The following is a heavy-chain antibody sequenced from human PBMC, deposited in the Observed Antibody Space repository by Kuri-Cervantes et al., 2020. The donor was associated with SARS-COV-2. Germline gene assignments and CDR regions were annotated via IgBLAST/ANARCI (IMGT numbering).Heavy chain of an antibody. CDR3: ARCLAAAGSPPPAYYYYMDV. V-gene: IGHV4-4*07. CDR1: GGSISSYY. D-gene: IGHD6-13*01. J-gene: IGHJ6*03. Sequence: GSLRLSCTVSGGSISSYYWSWSRQPAGKGLEWNGRIYTSWSTNYNPSLKSRVTMSVDKSKNQFSLKLSSVTAADTAVYYCARCLAAAGSPPPAYYYYMDVWCKGTTVTVSS. CDR2: IYTSWST.